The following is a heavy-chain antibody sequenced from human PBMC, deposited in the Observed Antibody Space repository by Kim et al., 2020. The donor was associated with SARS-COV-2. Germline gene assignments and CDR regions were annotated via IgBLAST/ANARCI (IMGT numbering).Heavy chain of an antibody. D-gene: IGHD3-3*01. CDR3: ARGKRITIFGVVIIQTNYGMDV. CDR2: IYYSGST. CDR1: GGSISSSSYY. V-gene: IGHV4-39*07. Sequence: SETLSLTCTVSGGSISSSSYYWGWIRQPPGKGLEWIGSIYYSGSTYYNPSLKSRVTISVDTSKNQFSLKLSSVTAADTAVYYCARGKRITIFGVVIIQTNYGMDVWGQGTTVTVSS. J-gene: IGHJ6*02.